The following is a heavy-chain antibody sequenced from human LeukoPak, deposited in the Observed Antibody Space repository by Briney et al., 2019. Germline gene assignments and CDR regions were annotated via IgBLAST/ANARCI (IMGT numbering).Heavy chain of an antibody. D-gene: IGHD6-13*01. Sequence: GGSLRLSCAASGFTFSNCPMHWVRQAPGKGLEYVSAISPDGGATYYANSVKGRFTMSRDNSKNTLYLQMGSLRPEDMAIYYCAREIYTFSGSSLDFWGQGTLVTVSS. V-gene: IGHV3-64*01. CDR2: ISPDGGAT. J-gene: IGHJ4*02. CDR1: GFTFSNCP. CDR3: AREIYTFSGSSLDF.